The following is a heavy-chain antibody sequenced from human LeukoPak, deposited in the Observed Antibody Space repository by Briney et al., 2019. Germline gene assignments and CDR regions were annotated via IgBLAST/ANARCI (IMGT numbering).Heavy chain of an antibody. J-gene: IGHJ4*02. Sequence: PGGSLRLSCAASGFTVSSNYMSWVRQAPGKGLEWVSAISGSGGSTYYADSVKGRFTISRDNSKNTLYLQLSSLRPDDTAVYYCAKGAPSSSSIFDFWGPGTLVTVSS. CDR2: ISGSGGST. D-gene: IGHD6-6*01. CDR1: GFTVSSNY. V-gene: IGHV3-23*01. CDR3: AKGAPSSSSIFDF.